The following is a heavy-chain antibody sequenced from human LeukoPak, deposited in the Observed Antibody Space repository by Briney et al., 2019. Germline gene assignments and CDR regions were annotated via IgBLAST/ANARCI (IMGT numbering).Heavy chain of an antibody. V-gene: IGHV1-24*01. CDR3: AKDSNTWSFDY. CDR1: GYSLSDLS. CDR2: FEPEEGEHGET. Sequence: GASVKVSCRVSGYSLSDLSIHWVRHVPGKGLEWMGGFEPEEGEHGETIYAQKFQGRVTITTDESTSTAYMELSSLRSEDTAVYYCAKDSNTWSFDYWGQGTVVSVSS. J-gene: IGHJ4*02. D-gene: IGHD2-2*01.